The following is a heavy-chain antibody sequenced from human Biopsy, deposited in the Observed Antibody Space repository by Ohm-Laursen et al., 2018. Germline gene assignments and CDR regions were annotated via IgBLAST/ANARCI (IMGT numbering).Heavy chain of an antibody. CDR2: INPTGGTA. J-gene: IGHJ6*02. V-gene: IGHV1-46*01. D-gene: IGHD3-9*01. CDR3: ARDETGSSVFGPYYYGMDV. Sequence: SAKVSCKASGYSFTKYYINWVRQAPGQGLEWGGIINPTGGTASYAEKFQGRVTLTRDTSTGTVYLELNSLISEDTALYYCARDETGSSVFGPYYYGMDVWGQGTTVTVSS. CDR1: GYSFTKYY.